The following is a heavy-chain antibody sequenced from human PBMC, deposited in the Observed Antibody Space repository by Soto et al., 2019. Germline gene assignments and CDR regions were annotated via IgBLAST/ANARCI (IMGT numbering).Heavy chain of an antibody. D-gene: IGHD3-22*01. CDR3: TRYLDHYYDSSAYLVPDY. Sequence: GGPLRLSCPASGFTLGDYAMSRFRQAPGKGLEWVGFIRSKAYGGTTEYDASVKGRFTISRDDSKSIAYLQMNSLKTEDTAVYYCTRYLDHYYDSSAYLVPDYWGQGALVTVSS. V-gene: IGHV3-49*03. CDR2: IRSKAYGGTT. CDR1: GFTLGDYA. J-gene: IGHJ4*02.